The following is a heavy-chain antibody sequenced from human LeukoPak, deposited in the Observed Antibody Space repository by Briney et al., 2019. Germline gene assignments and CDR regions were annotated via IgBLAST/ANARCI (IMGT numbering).Heavy chain of an antibody. J-gene: IGHJ4*02. CDR3: AKDLRSGSLPN. V-gene: IGHV3-30*02. D-gene: IGHD1-26*01. Sequence: GGSLRLSCAASGFIFSSYGMHWGRQAPGKGLGWVAVIWYDGVRKYYADSVKGRFSISRDNSKNMVYLQMNSLRGEDTAVYYCAKDLRSGSLPNWGQGTLVTVSS. CDR1: GFIFSSYG. CDR2: IWYDGVRK.